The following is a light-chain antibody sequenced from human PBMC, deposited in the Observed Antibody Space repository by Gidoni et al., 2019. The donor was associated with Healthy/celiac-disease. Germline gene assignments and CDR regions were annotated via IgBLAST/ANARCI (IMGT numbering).Light chain of an antibody. J-gene: IGKJ1*01. CDR2: AES. CDR3: QQSYSTIPRT. V-gene: IGKV1-39*01. CDR1: QSISSY. Sequence: DIQMTQSPSSLSASVGDRFTITCRASQSISSYLNWYQQKPGKAPKLLIHAESTLHSGVPSRCSGSGAGTDFTLTISSLQPEEFATYYCQQSYSTIPRTFGQGTKVEIK.